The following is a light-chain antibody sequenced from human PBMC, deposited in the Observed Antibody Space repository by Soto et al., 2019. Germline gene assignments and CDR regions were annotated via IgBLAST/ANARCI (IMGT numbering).Light chain of an antibody. CDR3: LLDFRYFWA. CDR1: QAIRTA. V-gene: IGKV1-6*01. J-gene: IGKJ1*01. CDR2: AAS. Sequence: AIPLNQSPSSLCASVGDRVTLTCRASQAIRTALVWYQQEPGKVPKLLIYAASILQSGVPSRFSGSGSGTDFTLTISSLQPEDFATYYCLLDFRYFWAFGQGTKVDIK.